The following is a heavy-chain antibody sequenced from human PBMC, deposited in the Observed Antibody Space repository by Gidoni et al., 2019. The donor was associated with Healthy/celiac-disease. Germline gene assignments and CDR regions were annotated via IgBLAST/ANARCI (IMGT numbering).Heavy chain of an antibody. V-gene: IGHV3-21*01. CDR3: ARAYSSSWYSTDYDY. CDR1: GFTFSSYS. J-gene: IGHJ4*02. CDR2: ISSSSSYI. Sequence: EVQLVESGGGLVKPGGSLRLSCAASGFTFSSYSMNWVRQAPGKGLEWVSSISSSSSYIYYADSVKGRFTISRDNAKNSLYLQMNSLRAEDTAVYYCARAYSSSWYSTDYDYWGQGTLVTVSS. D-gene: IGHD6-13*01.